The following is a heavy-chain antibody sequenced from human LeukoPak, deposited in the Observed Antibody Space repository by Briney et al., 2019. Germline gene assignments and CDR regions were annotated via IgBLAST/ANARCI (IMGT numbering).Heavy chain of an antibody. CDR3: ARHSIYYYDSSGYKSSLFDY. J-gene: IGHJ4*02. V-gene: IGHV4-4*09. Sequence: SETLSLTCTVSGGSISSYYWSWIRQPPGKGLEWIGYIYTSGSANYNPSLKSRVTISVDTSKNQFSLKLSSVTAADTAVYYCARHSIYYYDSSGYKSSLFDYWGQGTLVTVSS. CDR1: GGSISSYY. D-gene: IGHD3-22*01. CDR2: IYTSGSA.